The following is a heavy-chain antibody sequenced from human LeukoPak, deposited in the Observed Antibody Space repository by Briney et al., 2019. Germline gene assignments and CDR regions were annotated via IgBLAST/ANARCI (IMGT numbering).Heavy chain of an antibody. D-gene: IGHD3-3*01. CDR3: AKGAYYDFWSGYFLDY. CDR1: GFTVSSYS. V-gene: IGHV3-21*04. J-gene: IGHJ4*02. CDR2: ISSSSSYI. Sequence: GGSLRLSCAASGFTVSSYSMNWVRQAPGKGLEWVSCISSSSSYISYADSVKGRFTISRDNSKNTLYLQMNSLRAEDTAVYYCAKGAYYDFWSGYFLDYWGQGTLVTVSS.